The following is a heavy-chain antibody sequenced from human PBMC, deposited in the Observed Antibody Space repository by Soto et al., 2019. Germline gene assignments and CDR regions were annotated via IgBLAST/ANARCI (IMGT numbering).Heavy chain of an antibody. D-gene: IGHD3-3*01. CDR2: ISAYNGNT. CDR3: ARMIFGRNVYYFDY. J-gene: IGHJ4*02. CDR1: GYTFTSYD. V-gene: IGHV1-18*01. Sequence: ASVKVSCKASGYTFTSYDISWVRQAPGQGLEWMGWISAYNGNTNYAQKLQGRVTISKDTSKNQVLLTMTDMDPVDTATYYCARMIFGRNVYYFDYWGRGTLVTVSS.